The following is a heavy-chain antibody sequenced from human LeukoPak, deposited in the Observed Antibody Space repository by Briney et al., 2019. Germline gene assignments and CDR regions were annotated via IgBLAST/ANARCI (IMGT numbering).Heavy chain of an antibody. Sequence: SSETLSLTCAVYGGSFSGYYWSWIRQPPGKGLEWVGEINHSGSTNYNPSLKSRVTISVDTSKNQFSLKLNSVTAADTAVYYCARRTIFGVVGSDYWGQGTLVTVSS. J-gene: IGHJ4*02. V-gene: IGHV4-34*01. CDR1: GGSFSGYY. D-gene: IGHD3-3*01. CDR2: INHSGST. CDR3: ARRTIFGVVGSDY.